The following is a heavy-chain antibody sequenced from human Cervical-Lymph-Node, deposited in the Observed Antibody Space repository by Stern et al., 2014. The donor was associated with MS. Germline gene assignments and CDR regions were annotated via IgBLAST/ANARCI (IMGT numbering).Heavy chain of an antibody. CDR3: ARIYCSGDECYHSFDT. D-gene: IGHD3-16*02. CDR1: GYRFSTFY. J-gene: IGHJ4*02. V-gene: IGHV1-2*06. CDR2: IDPGSGAT. Sequence: VQLVQSGAEVKKTGTSVKVSCKASGYRFSTFYLHCLRQDPGQGPQLNGRIDPGSGATHSSQTFQGRPTMNRDQSINTIYLELSGLRSDDTAVYYCARIYCSGDECYHSFDTWGQGTLVTVSS.